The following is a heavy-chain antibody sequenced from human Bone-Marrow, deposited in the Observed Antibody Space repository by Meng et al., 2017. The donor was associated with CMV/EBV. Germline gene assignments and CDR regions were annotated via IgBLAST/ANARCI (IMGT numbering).Heavy chain of an antibody. J-gene: IGHJ4*02. CDR3: ARAGITIFGVVITNTGLDY. D-gene: IGHD3-3*01. Sequence: ASVKVSCKASGYTFTSYGISWVRQAPGQGLEWMGWISAYNGNTNYAQKLQGRVTMTTDTSTSTAYMELRSLRSDEAAVYYCARAGITIFGVVITNTGLDYWARERWSPSPQ. CDR1: GYTFTSYG. V-gene: IGHV1-18*01. CDR2: ISAYNGNT.